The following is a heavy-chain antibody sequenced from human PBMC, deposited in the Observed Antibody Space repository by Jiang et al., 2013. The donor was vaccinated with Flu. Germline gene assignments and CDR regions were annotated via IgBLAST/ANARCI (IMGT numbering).Heavy chain of an antibody. CDR3: ARSIALMAPFDY. Sequence: WIRQSPSRGLEWLGRTYYRSKWYNDYAVSVKSRITINPDTSKNQFSLQLNSVTPEDTAVYYCARSIALMAPFDYWGQGTLVTVSS. D-gene: IGHD2-21*01. V-gene: IGHV6-1*01. CDR2: TYYRSKWYN. J-gene: IGHJ4*02.